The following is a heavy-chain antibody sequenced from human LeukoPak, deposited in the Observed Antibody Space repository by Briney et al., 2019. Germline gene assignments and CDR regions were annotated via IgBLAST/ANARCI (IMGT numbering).Heavy chain of an antibody. D-gene: IGHD3-22*01. V-gene: IGHV4-4*07. CDR2: IYTSGST. CDR3: ARGRSSGYYDSSGFNGADAFDI. J-gene: IGHJ3*02. CDR1: GGSISSYY. Sequence: SETLSLTCTVSGGSISSYYWSWIRQPAGKGLEWIGRIYTSGSTNYKPSLKSRVTMSVDTSKNQFSLKLSSVTAADTAVYYCARGRSSGYYDSSGFNGADAFDIWGQGTMVTVSS.